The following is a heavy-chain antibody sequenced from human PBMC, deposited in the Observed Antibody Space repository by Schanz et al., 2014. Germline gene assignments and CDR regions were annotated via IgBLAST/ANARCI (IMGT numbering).Heavy chain of an antibody. CDR3: AKQIHYDILTVTRN. Sequence: EVQLVESGGGFVQPGGSLGLSCVVSGFTVSSDHMSWVRQAPGKGLEWVSALSGSGGSTYYADSVKGRFTISRDNSKNTLYLQMNSQRAEDTAVYYCAKQIHYDILTVTRNWGQGTLVTVSS. J-gene: IGHJ4*02. V-gene: IGHV3-23*04. CDR2: LSGSGGST. D-gene: IGHD3-9*01. CDR1: GFTVSSDH.